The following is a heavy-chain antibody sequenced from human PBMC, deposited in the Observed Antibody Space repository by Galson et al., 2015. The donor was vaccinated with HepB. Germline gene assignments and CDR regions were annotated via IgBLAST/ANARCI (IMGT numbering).Heavy chain of an antibody. V-gene: IGHV3-30-3*01. CDR1: GFTFSIYA. CDR3: ARDLLAMATNHYYGMDV. Sequence: SLRLSCAASGFTFSIYAVHWVRQAPGKGLEWVALMSYDGGNKYYADSVKGRFTISRDNSKDTLYLQMNSLRPDDSADYYCARDLLAMATNHYYGMDVWSQGTAVSVSS. J-gene: IGHJ6*01. CDR2: MSYDGGNK. D-gene: IGHD5-24*01.